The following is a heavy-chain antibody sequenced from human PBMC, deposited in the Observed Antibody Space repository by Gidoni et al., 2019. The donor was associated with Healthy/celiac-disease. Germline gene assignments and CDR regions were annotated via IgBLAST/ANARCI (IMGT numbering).Heavy chain of an antibody. V-gene: IGHV3-21*01. D-gene: IGHD3-3*01. J-gene: IGHJ6*02. CDR2: ISSSGSTI. CDR3: ASPRFWSGYYKDKYYYGMDV. CDR1: GFTFSSYS. Sequence: EVQLVESGGGLVKPGGSLRLSCAASGFTFSSYSMTWVRQDPGKGLEWVSSISSSGSTIYYADSVKGRFTISRDNAKNSLYLQMNSLRAEDTAVYYCASPRFWSGYYKDKYYYGMDVWGQGTTVTVSS.